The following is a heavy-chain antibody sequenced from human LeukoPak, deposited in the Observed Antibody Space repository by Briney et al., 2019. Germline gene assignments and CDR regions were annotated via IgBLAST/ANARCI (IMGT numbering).Heavy chain of an antibody. V-gene: IGHV1-18*01. CDR2: ISANNGDT. J-gene: IGHJ4*02. CDR1: GYTFTSYG. D-gene: IGHD1-1*01. CDR3: ARESHETREDY. Sequence: ASVKVSCKASGYTFTSYGISWVRQAPGQGLEWMGWISANNGDTDYPPKLQDRVTMTTDTYTSTAYMELRSLRSDDTAMYYCARESHETREDYWGQGALVNVSS.